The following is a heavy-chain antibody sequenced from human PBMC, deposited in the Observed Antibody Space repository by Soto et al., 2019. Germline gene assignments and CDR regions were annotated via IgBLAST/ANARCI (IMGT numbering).Heavy chain of an antibody. J-gene: IGHJ5*02. CDR3: ARCSLTYYDILTGYDNNWFDP. D-gene: IGHD3-9*01. CDR1: GYTFTSYG. CDR2: IIPNIGIA. V-gene: IGHV1-69*04. Sequence: SVKVSCKASGYTFTSYGISWVRQAPGQGLEWMGRIIPNIGIANYAQKFQGRVTITADKSTSTAYMELSSLRSEDTAVYYCARCSLTYYDILTGYDNNWFDPWGQGTLVTVSS.